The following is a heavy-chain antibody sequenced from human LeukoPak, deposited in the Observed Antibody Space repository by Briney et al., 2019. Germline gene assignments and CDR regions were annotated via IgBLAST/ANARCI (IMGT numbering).Heavy chain of an antibody. Sequence: SETLSLTCAVYGGSFSGYYWSWVRQPPGKGLEWIGEINHSGSTNYNPSLKSRVTISVDTSKNQFSLKLSSVTAADTAVYYCAIGAAPPQVDFDYWGQGTLVTVSS. V-gene: IGHV4-34*01. CDR3: AIGAAPPQVDFDY. CDR1: GGSFSGYY. D-gene: IGHD2-15*01. J-gene: IGHJ4*02. CDR2: INHSGST.